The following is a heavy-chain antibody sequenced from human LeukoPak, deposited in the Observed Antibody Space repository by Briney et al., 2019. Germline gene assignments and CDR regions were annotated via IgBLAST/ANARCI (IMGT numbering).Heavy chain of an antibody. CDR1: GFTFSSYA. V-gene: IGHV3-30*04. Sequence: PGRSLRLSCAASGFTFSSYAMHWVRQAPGKGREWVAVISYDGSNKYYADSVKGRFTISRDNSKNTLYLQMNSLRAEDTAVYYCAREGVGCSGGSCYNWFDPWGQGTLVTVSS. CDR2: ISYDGSNK. J-gene: IGHJ5*02. CDR3: AREGVGCSGGSCYNWFDP. D-gene: IGHD2-15*01.